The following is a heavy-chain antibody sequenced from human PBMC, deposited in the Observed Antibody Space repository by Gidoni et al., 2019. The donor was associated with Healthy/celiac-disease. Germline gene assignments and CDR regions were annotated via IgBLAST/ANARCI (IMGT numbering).Heavy chain of an antibody. CDR1: GGTFSSYT. Sequence: QVQLVQSGAEVKKPGSSVKVSCKASGGTFSSYTISWVRQAPGQGLEWMGRIIPILGIANYAQKLQGRVTITADKSTSTAYMELSSLRSEDTAVYYCARDATYYYDSSGYYAFDYWGQGTLVTVSS. J-gene: IGHJ4*02. V-gene: IGHV1-69*08. CDR2: IIPILGIA. D-gene: IGHD3-22*01. CDR3: ARDATYYYDSSGYYAFDY.